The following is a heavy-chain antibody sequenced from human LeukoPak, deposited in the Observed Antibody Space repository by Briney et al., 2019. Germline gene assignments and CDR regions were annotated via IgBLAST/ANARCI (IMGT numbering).Heavy chain of an antibody. CDR3: AKVVQYTASTGTGLAS. CDR2: IWYDGSFI. V-gene: IGHV3-33*06. Sequence: PGGSLRLSCAASGFNFMNFGMHWVRQAPGKGLDWVAVIWYDGSFIYYADSVRGRFIISRDNAKNTLYLQMNSVRAEDTAIYYGAKVVQYTASTGTGLASWGQGTLVTVSS. J-gene: IGHJ4*02. D-gene: IGHD6-13*01. CDR1: GFNFMNFG.